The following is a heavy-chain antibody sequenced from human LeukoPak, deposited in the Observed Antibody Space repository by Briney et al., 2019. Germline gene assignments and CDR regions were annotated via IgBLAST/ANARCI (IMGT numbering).Heavy chain of an antibody. CDR1: GFTFSDYW. CDR2: INGDGSDT. CDR3: ARDRLGAEYDY. Sequence: GGSLRLSCAASGFTFSDYWIHWVRQVPGKGLVWVSRINGDGSDTSYADSVRGRFTISRDNSKNTVFLQMNSLRDEDTAVYYCARDRLGAEYDYWGQGTLVSVSS. V-gene: IGHV3-74*01. J-gene: IGHJ4*02. D-gene: IGHD3-16*01.